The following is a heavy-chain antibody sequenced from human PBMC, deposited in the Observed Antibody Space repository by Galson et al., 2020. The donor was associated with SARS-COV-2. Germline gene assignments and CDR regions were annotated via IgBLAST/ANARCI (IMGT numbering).Heavy chain of an antibody. CDR1: GFSFNSNA. Sequence: TGGSLRLSCAASGFSFNSNAMNWVRQAPGKGPEWVSVINDNGGSTYYSDSGKGRFTISRDNSKNTLFLQMSSLRAEDTAVYHCVTKDMVYWGQGTLVTVSS. J-gene: IGHJ4*02. D-gene: IGHD2-15*01. CDR3: VTKDMVY. V-gene: IGHV3-23*01. CDR2: INDNGGST.